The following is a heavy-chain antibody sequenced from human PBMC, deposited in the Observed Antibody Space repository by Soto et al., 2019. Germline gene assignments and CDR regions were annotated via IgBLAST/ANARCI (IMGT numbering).Heavy chain of an antibody. CDR2: IYSGGST. CDR1: GFTVSSNY. CDR3: AREQLSPYYYYYMDV. J-gene: IGHJ6*03. Sequence: EVQLVESGGGLVQPGGSLRLSCAASGFTVSSNYMSWVRQAPGKGLEWVSVIYSGGSTYYADSVKGRFTISRDNSKNTLYRQMNSLRAEDTAVYYCAREQLSPYYYYYMDVWGKGTTVTVSS. D-gene: IGHD6-6*01. V-gene: IGHV3-66*01.